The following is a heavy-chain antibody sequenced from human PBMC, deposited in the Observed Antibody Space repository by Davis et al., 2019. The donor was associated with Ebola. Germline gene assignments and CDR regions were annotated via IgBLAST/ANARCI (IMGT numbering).Heavy chain of an antibody. CDR2: INHDGNGK. V-gene: IGHV3-7*01. D-gene: IGHD1-1*01. Sequence: GESLKISCAASGFTFSTYWMSWVRQAPGKGLEWVANINHDGNGKFYVDSVKGRFTISRDNARNSVYLQMNSLRAEDTAVYFCVTPRRDDIYYFDFWGQGTLVTVSS. CDR1: GFTFSTYW. CDR3: VTPRRDDIYYFDF. J-gene: IGHJ4*02.